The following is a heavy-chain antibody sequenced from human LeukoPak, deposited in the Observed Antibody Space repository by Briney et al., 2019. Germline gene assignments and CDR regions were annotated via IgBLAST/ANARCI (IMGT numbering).Heavy chain of an antibody. CDR2: IWYDGSNK. Sequence: GRSLRLSCAASGFTFSSYGMHWVRQAPGKGLEWVAVIWYDGSNKYCADSVKGRFTISRDNSKNTLYVQMNSLRAEDTAVYHCAKVSWSSNHDDYWGQGTLVTVSS. CDR3: AKVSWSSNHDDY. V-gene: IGHV3-33*06. D-gene: IGHD4-11*01. J-gene: IGHJ4*02. CDR1: GFTFSSYG.